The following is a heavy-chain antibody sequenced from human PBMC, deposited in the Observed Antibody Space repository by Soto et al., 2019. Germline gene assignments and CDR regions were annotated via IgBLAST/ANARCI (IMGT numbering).Heavy chain of an antibody. V-gene: IGHV3-23*01. CDR2: ISGTGGIK. J-gene: IGHJ5*02. D-gene: IGHD2-2*01. CDR3: AKCSDTSCVYNCFDP. CDR1: GFTFSRYA. Sequence: EVQVSESGGGLVQPGGSLRLSCVASGSASGFTFSRYAMTWVRQAPGKGLEWVSAISGTGGIKYTADSVKGRFTISRDNSKNTLYLQMNSLRVEDTAVYYCAKCSDTSCVYNCFDPWGQGTLVTVSS.